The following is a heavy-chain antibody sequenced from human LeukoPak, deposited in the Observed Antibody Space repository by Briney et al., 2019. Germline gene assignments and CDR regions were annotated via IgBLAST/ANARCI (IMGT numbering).Heavy chain of an antibody. CDR2: IYYSGRT. Sequence: SETLSLTCTVSGGPISSYYWSWIRQPPGKGLEWIGYIYYSGRTNYSPSLKSRVTITADTSKNQFSLKLSSVAAADTAVYYCARVGLWSEGHDAFDIWGQGTMVTVSS. CDR1: GGPISSYY. CDR3: ARVGLWSEGHDAFDI. J-gene: IGHJ3*02. V-gene: IGHV4-59*08. D-gene: IGHD2-21*01.